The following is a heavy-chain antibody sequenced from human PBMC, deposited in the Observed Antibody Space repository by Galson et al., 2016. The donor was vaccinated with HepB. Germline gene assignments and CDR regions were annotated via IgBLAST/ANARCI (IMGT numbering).Heavy chain of an antibody. CDR2: IYYDGNT. J-gene: IGHJ6*02. D-gene: IGHD2-21*02. V-gene: IGHV4-39*01. CDR1: GGYIDVSSYY. CDR3: ARTARSTYYFFGMDV. Sequence: LSLTCTVSGGYIDVSSYYWGWIRQAPGKGLEWIGSIYYDGNTYYNPSLTSRLTISVDTSKGQFSLKLSSVTAADTAVYYCARTARSTYYFFGMDVWGQGTPVTVSS.